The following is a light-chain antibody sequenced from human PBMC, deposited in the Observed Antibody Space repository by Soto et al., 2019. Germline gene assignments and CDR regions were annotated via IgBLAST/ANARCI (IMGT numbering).Light chain of an antibody. J-gene: IGKJ1*01. CDR3: MQAQQTPT. Sequence: EIVMTQSPPSLSVIPGEPASLSCRSSQSLLHPNGNTYLDWYLQKPGQSPQLLIYLGFYRASGVSDRFSGSGTGTDFTMKISRVEAEDVGVYYCMQAQQTPTFGQGTKLEIQ. V-gene: IGKV2-28*01. CDR2: LGF. CDR1: QSLLHPNGNTY.